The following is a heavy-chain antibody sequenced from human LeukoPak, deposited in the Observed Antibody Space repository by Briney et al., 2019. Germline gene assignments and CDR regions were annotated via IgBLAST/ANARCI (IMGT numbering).Heavy chain of an antibody. Sequence: ASVKVSCKASGYTFTSYDIDWVRQATGQGLEWMGWMNPNSGNTGYAQKFQGRVTMTRNTSISTAYMELSSLRSEDTAVYYCARRTYYDFWSGRVHFDYWGQGTLVTVSS. CDR3: ARRTYYDFWSGRVHFDY. CDR1: GYTFTSYD. V-gene: IGHV1-8*01. CDR2: MNPNSGNT. J-gene: IGHJ4*02. D-gene: IGHD3-3*01.